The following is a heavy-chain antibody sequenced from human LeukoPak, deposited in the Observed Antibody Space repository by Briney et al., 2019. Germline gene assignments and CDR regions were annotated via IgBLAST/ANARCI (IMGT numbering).Heavy chain of an antibody. Sequence: GESLKISCKASGYSFTSYWIGWVRQMPGKGLEWMGIIYPDDSDTKYSPSFQGQVTISADKSISTAYLQWSSLKASDTAMYYCTRYLCSNTSCQYHFDYWGQGTLVTGSS. J-gene: IGHJ4*01. CDR3: TRYLCSNTSCQYHFDY. CDR1: GYSFTSYW. D-gene: IGHD2-2*01. CDR2: IYPDDSDT. V-gene: IGHV5-51*01.